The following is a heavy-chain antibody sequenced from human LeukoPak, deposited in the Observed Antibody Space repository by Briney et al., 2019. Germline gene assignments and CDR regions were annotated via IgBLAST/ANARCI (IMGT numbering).Heavy chain of an antibody. CDR3: AKDLREWAPFVVVPETDY. D-gene: IGHD2-2*01. V-gene: IGHV3-30*04. Sequence: PGKSLRLSCAASGFTFSNYAMHWVRQAPGKGLEWVAVISYDGSNKYYADSVKGRFTISRDNSKNTLYLQMNSLRAEDTAVYYCAKDLREWAPFVVVPETDYWAREPWSPSPQ. CDR2: ISYDGSNK. J-gene: IGHJ4*02. CDR1: GFTFSNYA.